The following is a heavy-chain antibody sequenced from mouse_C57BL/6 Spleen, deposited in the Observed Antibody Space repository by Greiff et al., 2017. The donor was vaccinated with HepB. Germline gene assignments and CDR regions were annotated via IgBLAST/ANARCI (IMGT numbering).Heavy chain of an antibody. CDR1: GFTFSDAW. D-gene: IGHD1-1*01. Sequence: EVKVEESGGGLVQPGGSMKLSCAASGFTFSDAWMDWVRQSPEKGLEWVAEIRNKANNHATYYAESVKGRFTISRDDSKSSVYLQMNSLRAKDTGIYYCTSHITTVVAFDYWGQGTTLTVSS. V-gene: IGHV6-6*01. CDR3: TSHITTVVAFDY. J-gene: IGHJ2*01. CDR2: IRNKANNHAT.